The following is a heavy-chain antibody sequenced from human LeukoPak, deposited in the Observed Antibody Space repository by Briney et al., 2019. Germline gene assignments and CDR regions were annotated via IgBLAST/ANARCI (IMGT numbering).Heavy chain of an antibody. CDR3: AVYSGYDYDAFDI. V-gene: IGHV1-69*05. CDR2: IIPIFGTA. Sequence: ASVKVSCKASGGTFSSYAISWVRQAPGQGLEWMGGIIPIFGTANYAQKFQGRVTMTTDTSTSTAYMELRSLRSDDTAVYYCAVYSGYDYDAFDIWGQGTMVTVSS. D-gene: IGHD5-12*01. CDR1: GGTFSSYA. J-gene: IGHJ3*02.